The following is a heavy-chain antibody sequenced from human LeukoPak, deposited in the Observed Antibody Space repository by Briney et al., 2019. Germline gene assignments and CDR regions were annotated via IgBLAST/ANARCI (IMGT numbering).Heavy chain of an antibody. CDR1: GGSIGSGSYC. Sequence: RASETLSLTCTVSGGSIGSGSYCWSWIRQPAGKGLEWIGHIHTSGNTNYHPSLKNRVTISVDTSKNQFSLKLSSVTAAETAVYYCARDPGIMVRGSRRGYDGNYYYMDVWGKGTTVTISS. CDR2: IHTSGNT. V-gene: IGHV4-61*09. J-gene: IGHJ6*03. D-gene: IGHD3-10*01. CDR3: ARDPGIMVRGSRRGYDGNYYYMDV.